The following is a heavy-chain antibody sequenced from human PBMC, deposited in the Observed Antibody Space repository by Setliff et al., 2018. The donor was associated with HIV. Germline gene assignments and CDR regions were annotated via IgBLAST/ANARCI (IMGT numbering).Heavy chain of an antibody. J-gene: IGHJ5*02. V-gene: IGHV1-2*06. CDR3: ARDSGMAVVGTWRRLDP. D-gene: IGHD6-19*01. Sequence: ASVKVSCKASGYTFTSYAMNWVRQAPGQGLEWMGRINPNSGGTNYAQKLQGRVTMTRDTSTSTLYMELSSLRSEDTAVYYCARDSGMAVVGTWRRLDPWGQGTLVTVSS. CDR1: GYTFTSYA. CDR2: INPNSGGT.